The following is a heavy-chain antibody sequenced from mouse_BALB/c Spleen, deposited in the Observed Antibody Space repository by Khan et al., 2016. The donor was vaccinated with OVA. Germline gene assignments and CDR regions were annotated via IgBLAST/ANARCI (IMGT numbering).Heavy chain of an antibody. J-gene: IGHJ3*01. CDR2: ISYSGNT. V-gene: IGHV3-2*02. CDR1: GYSITSEYT. CDR3: ARKDYYDYDPFPY. Sequence: QLEESGPGLVKPSLSLSLTCTVTGYSITSEYTWNWIRQFPGNKLEWMGFISYSGNTRYNPSLKSRISITRDTSKNQFFLQLNSVTSEDTATYYCARKDYYDYDPFPYWGQGTLVTVSA. D-gene: IGHD2-4*01.